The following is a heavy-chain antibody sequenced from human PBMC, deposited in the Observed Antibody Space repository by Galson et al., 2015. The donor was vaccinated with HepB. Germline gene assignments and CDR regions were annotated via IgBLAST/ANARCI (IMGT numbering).Heavy chain of an antibody. J-gene: IGHJ4*02. Sequence: SLRLSCAASGFTFSNYAMSWVRQAPRKGLEWVSTFSGVNSDTYYADSVKGRFTVPRDNSKNQVYLQMNSLRSEDTAVYYCAKDREGDTGDFDSWGQGTLVTVSS. CDR1: GFTFSNYA. CDR2: FSGVNSDT. V-gene: IGHV3-23*01. D-gene: IGHD5-18*01. CDR3: AKDREGDTGDFDS.